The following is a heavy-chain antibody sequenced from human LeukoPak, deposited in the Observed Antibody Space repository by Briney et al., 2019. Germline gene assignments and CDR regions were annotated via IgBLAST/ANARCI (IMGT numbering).Heavy chain of an antibody. D-gene: IGHD6-13*01. V-gene: IGHV3-23*01. Sequence: GGTLRLSCEVSGFTFSTEAMTWVRQAPGKGLEWVSSISDSSRTTYYADSVQGRFTISRDNSRNTVYLQMNSLRVEDTAFYYCAKKLGFIPQFDYWSQGTLVAVSS. CDR3: AKKLGFIPQFDY. CDR2: ISDSSRTT. CDR1: GFTFSTEA. J-gene: IGHJ4*02.